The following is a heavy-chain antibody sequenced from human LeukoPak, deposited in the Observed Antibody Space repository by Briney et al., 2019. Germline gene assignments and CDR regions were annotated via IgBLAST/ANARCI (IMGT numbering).Heavy chain of an antibody. CDR3: ARGSPRGSSSRFDP. J-gene: IGHJ5*02. CDR2: INHSGST. V-gene: IGHV4-34*01. D-gene: IGHD6-6*01. CDR1: GESFRGYY. Sequence: PSETLSLTCAVYGESFRGYYWSWIRQPPGKGLEWIGEINHSGSTNYNPPLKSRVTISVDTSKNQFSLKLSSVTAADTAVYYCARGSPRGSSSRFDPWGQGTLVTVSS.